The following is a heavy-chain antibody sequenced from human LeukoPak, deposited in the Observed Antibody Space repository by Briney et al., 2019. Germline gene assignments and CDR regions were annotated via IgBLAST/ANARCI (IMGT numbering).Heavy chain of an antibody. CDR2: INHSGST. D-gene: IGHD3-10*01. J-gene: IGHJ4*02. Sequence: SETLSLTCAVYGGSFSGYYWSWIRQPPGKGLEWMGKINHSGSTNYNPSLKSRVTISVDTSKNQFSLKLSSVTAADTAVYYCARGLEPRRYGSGSYGYGYWGQGTLVTVSS. CDR3: ARGLEPRRYGSGSYGYGY. V-gene: IGHV4-34*01. CDR1: GGSFSGYY.